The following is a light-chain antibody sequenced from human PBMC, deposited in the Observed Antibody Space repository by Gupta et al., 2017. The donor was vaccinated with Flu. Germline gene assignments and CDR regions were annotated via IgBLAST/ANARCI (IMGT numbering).Light chain of an antibody. J-gene: IGKJ1*01. CDR2: GAS. V-gene: IGKV1-39*01. Sequence: GERVTITCRASQNVGTNVNWYQQKPGRAPKCLIFGASTLQGGVPSRFSGGGSGTDFSLTINSLQPEDFATYVCQQGYSNPRTFGQGTRVGMK. CDR3: QQGYSNPRT. CDR1: QNVGTN.